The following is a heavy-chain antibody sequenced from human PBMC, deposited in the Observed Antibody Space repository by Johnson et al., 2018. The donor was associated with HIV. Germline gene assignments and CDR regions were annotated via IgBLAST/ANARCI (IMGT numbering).Heavy chain of an antibody. CDR3: AKETHQDVLLERYVISAFDI. CDR1: GFTFSYYS. D-gene: IGHD2-8*02. J-gene: IGHJ3*02. Sequence: VQLMESGGGLVQPGGSLRLSCVGSGFTFSYYSMTWVRQAPGKGLEWVSGISGGGDNKYYAASVKGRFTISRDNSKNTVYLQMTSLRDEDTAVYQCAKETHQDVLLERYVISAFDIWGRGTMVTVSS. CDR2: ISGGGDNK. V-gene: IGHV3-23*01.